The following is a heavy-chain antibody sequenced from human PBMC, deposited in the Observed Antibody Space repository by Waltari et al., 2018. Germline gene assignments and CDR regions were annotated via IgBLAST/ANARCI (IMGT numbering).Heavy chain of an antibody. V-gene: IGHV4-39*01. CDR3: ATYTGASVGTAAFDV. CDR1: GCSITSNRHY. J-gene: IGHJ3*01. Sequence: QLQLQESGPRLVRPSETLSILCRVSGCSITSNRHYWAWIRQSPGQGLEWIGTVSYSGTTYISPSLKSRISVSRDTSKNQVSLILGSVTAADMAVYYCATYTGASVGTAAFDVWSQGTMVTVSS. CDR2: VSYSGTT. D-gene: IGHD7-27*01.